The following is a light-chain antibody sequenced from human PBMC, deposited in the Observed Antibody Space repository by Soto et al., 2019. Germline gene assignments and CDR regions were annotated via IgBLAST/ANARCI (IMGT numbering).Light chain of an antibody. Sequence: DIQMTQSPSSLSASVGDRVTITCRASQNINSNLNWYQQKPGKVPMLLIYGASTLQSGVPSRFSGSGSRTDFTLTITSLQPEDSATDYCQQSYSMPPITFGQGTRLEIK. CDR1: QNINSN. J-gene: IGKJ5*01. CDR3: QQSYSMPPIT. CDR2: GAS. V-gene: IGKV1-39*01.